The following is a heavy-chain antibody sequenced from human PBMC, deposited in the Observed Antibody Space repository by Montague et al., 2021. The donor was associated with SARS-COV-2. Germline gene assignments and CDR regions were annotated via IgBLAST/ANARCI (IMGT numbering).Heavy chain of an antibody. J-gene: IGHJ4*02. D-gene: IGHD2-15*01. Sequence: SETPSLTCNVSGGSLSSYYWSWIRQPPGKGLEWIGYVYYNGNTNXXPSLKSRIILSVDTSKNHFSLKVSSVTAADTAVYYCARGSKWSHYFDYWGQGTLVTVSS. CDR2: VYYNGNT. CDR3: ARGSKWSHYFDY. V-gene: IGHV4-59*01. CDR1: GGSLSSYY.